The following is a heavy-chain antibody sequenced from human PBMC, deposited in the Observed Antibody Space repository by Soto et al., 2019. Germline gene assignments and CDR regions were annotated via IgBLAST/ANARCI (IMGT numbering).Heavy chain of an antibody. D-gene: IGHD3-3*01. V-gene: IGHV3-21*01. Sequence: GGSLRLSCVASGFTFSSYSMNWVRQAPGKGLEWVSSISSSSSYIYYADSVKGRFTISRDNAKNSLYLQMNSLRAEDTAVYYCARDYDFWSGHPTPDAFDIWGQGTMVTVSS. CDR1: GFTFSSYS. J-gene: IGHJ3*02. CDR3: ARDYDFWSGHPTPDAFDI. CDR2: ISSSSSYI.